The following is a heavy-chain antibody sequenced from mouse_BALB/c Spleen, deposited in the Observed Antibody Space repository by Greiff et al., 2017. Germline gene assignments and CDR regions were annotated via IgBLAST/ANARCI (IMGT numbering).Heavy chain of an antibody. CDR1: GFTFSSYA. V-gene: IGHV5-6-5*01. CDR2: ISSGGST. J-gene: IGHJ3*01. CDR3: ARAHYGYDGGTFAY. Sequence: EVKLVESGGGLVKPGGSLKLSCAASGFTFSSYAMSWVRQTPEKRLEWVASISSGGSTYYPDSVKGRFTIFRDNARNILYLQMSSLRSEDTAMYYCARAHYGYDGGTFAYWGQGTLVTVSA. D-gene: IGHD2-2*01.